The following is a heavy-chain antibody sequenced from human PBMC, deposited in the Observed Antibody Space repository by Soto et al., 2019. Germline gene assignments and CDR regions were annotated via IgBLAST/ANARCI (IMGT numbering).Heavy chain of an antibody. Sequence: SETLSLTCTVSGASISSYYWSWIRQPPGKGLEWIGYIYYSGSTNYNPSLKSRVTISVDTSKNQFSLKLSFVTAADTAVYYCARRYGYWGQGTLVTVSS. V-gene: IGHV4-59*08. CDR2: IYYSGST. CDR3: ARRYGY. D-gene: IGHD1-1*01. CDR1: GASISSYY. J-gene: IGHJ4*02.